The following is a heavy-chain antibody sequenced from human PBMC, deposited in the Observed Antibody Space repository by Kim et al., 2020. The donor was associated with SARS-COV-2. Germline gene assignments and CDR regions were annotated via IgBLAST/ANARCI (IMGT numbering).Heavy chain of an antibody. Sequence: GGGGNTYYADSVKVRFTISRENSRNTLYLHMNSLRPEDTAVYYCARLGYNWGQGTMVTVSS. D-gene: IGHD3-22*01. J-gene: IGHJ3*02. CDR2: GGGGNT. V-gene: IGHV3-23*01. CDR3: ARLGYN.